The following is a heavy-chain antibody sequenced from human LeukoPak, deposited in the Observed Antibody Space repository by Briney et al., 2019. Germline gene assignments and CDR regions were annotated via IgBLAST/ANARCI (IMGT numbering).Heavy chain of an antibody. V-gene: IGHV3-7*01. CDR2: IKQGGSEK. CDR1: GFTFSSYW. J-gene: IGHJ5*02. CDR3: ARELNAYYDFWSGPENWFDP. D-gene: IGHD3-3*01. Sequence: GGSLRLSCAASGFTFSSYWMSWVRQAPGKGLEWVANIKQGGSEKYYVDSVKGRFTISRDNAKNSLYLQMNSLRAEDTAVYYCARELNAYYDFWSGPENWFDPWGQGTLVTVSS.